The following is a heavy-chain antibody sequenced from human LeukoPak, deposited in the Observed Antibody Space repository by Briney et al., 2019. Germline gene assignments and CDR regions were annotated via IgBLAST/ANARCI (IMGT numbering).Heavy chain of an antibody. Sequence: PSETLSLTCTVSGGSITSYYWSWLRQPPGKGLEWIGYIYYSGSTNYNPSLKSRVTISGDTSKNQFSLKLSSVTAADTAVYYCARAVQLERPPPLIGYYYMDVWGKGTTVTVSS. CDR3: ARAVQLERPPPLIGYYYMDV. CDR2: IYYSGST. CDR1: GGSITSYY. V-gene: IGHV4-59*01. J-gene: IGHJ6*03. D-gene: IGHD1-1*01.